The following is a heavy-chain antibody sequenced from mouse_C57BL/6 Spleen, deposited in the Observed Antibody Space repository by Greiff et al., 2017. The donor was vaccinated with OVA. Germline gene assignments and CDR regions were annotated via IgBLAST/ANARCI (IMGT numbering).Heavy chain of an antibody. CDR2: IDPEDGET. D-gene: IGHD1-1*01. J-gene: IGHJ3*01. Sequence: EVQLQQSGAELVKPGASVKLSCTASGFNIKDYYMHWVKQRTEQGLEWIGRIDPEDGETKYAPKFPGKATITADTSSNTAYLQLSSLTSEDTAVYYCALLLRSSWFAYWGQGTLVTVSA. CDR3: ALLLRSSWFAY. V-gene: IGHV14-2*01. CDR1: GFNIKDYY.